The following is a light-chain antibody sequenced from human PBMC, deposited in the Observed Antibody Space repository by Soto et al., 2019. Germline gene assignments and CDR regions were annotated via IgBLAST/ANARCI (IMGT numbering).Light chain of an antibody. Sequence: EIVLTQSPATLSLSPGDRATLSCRASQSVTTYLAWYQQKPGQPPRLLIYDAFYRATGIPDRFSGSGSGTDFTLAISSLEPEEFAVYYCQHRAHWQLTFGGGTKVEVK. J-gene: IGKJ4*01. CDR1: QSVTTY. CDR2: DAF. V-gene: IGKV3-11*01. CDR3: QHRAHWQLT.